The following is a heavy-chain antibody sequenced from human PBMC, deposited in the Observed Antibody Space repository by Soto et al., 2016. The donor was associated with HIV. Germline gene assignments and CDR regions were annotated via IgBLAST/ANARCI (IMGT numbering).Heavy chain of an antibody. Sequence: EVQLVQSGGGFVQPGGSLRLSCAASGFPVSRNHMTWVRQAPGKGLEWVSLISTGDNTQYADSVKGRFTISRDISTNTLYLQMKSLRADDTAVYYCARAVMFYYENSGYYFDWWGQGTVVSVSS. CDR2: ISTGDNT. D-gene: IGHD3-22*01. V-gene: IGHV3-66*01. J-gene: IGHJ4*02. CDR1: GFPVSRNH. CDR3: ARAVMFYYENSGYYFDW.